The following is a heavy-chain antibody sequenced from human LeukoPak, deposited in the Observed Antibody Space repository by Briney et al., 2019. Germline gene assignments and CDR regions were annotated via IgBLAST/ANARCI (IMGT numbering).Heavy chain of an antibody. J-gene: IGHJ5*02. V-gene: IGHV1-2*02. CDR3: ARVLYCSSTSCQTRHGNWFDP. CDR2: INTNNGGK. CDR1: GYTFTCYY. D-gene: IGHD2-2*01. Sequence: ASVKVSCKASGYTFTCYYMYWVRQAPGQGHGWMGWINTNNGGKNHAQKFQGRVTMTRDTSISTAYMELSRLRSDDTAVYYCARVLYCSSTSCQTRHGNWFDPSGQGTLVTVSS.